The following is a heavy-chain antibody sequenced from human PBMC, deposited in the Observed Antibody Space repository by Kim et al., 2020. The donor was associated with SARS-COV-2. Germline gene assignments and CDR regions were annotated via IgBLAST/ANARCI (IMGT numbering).Heavy chain of an antibody. D-gene: IGHD3-9*01. Sequence: ASVKVSCKASGYTFTSYGINWVRQAPGQGLEWMGWISAYNGNTNYAQKLQGRVTMTTDTSTSTAYMELRSLRSDDTAVYYCARVPYYDILTGYYSKLGGAYYYYGMDVWGQGTTVTVSS. CDR1: GYTFTSYG. J-gene: IGHJ6*02. V-gene: IGHV1-18*01. CDR3: ARVPYYDILTGYYSKLGGAYYYYGMDV. CDR2: ISAYNGNT.